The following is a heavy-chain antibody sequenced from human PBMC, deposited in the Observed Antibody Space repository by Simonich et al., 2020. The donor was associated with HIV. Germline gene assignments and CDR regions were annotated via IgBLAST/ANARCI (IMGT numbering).Heavy chain of an antibody. CDR1: GGSFRRYY. CDR2: NNHSGST. V-gene: IGHV4-34*01. J-gene: IGHJ4*02. CDR3: ARRHPTTVTTPYFDY. D-gene: IGHD4-17*01. Sequence: QVQLQQWGAGLLKPSETLSLTCAVYGGSFRRYYRSRIRQPPGKGLAVTGENNHSGSTNYNPALKSRVTISVDTSKNQFSLKLSSVTAADTAVYYCARRHPTTVTTPYFDYWGQGTLVTVSS.